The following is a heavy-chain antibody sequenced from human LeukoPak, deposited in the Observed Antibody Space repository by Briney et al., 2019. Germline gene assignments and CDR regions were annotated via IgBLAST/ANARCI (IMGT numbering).Heavy chain of an antibody. CDR2: INKDGNTI. CDR1: GFTFSIYW. D-gene: IGHD2-2*01. Sequence: PGRSLRLSCAASGFTFSIYWMHWVRQAPGKGLVWVSHINKDGNTITYVDSVKGRFTISRDNAKNTLYLQMNSLRAEDTAVYYCVRGLGAYQFDYWGQGTLVTVSS. CDR3: VRGLGAYQFDY. J-gene: IGHJ4*02. V-gene: IGHV3-74*01.